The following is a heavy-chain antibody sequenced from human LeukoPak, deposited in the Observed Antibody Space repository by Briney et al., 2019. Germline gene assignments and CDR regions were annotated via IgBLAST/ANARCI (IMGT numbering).Heavy chain of an antibody. D-gene: IGHD3-22*01. J-gene: IGHJ3*01. Sequence: SETMSLTCSVSGDSMCSSYWRCIRQPPGKGLEWIGNIYNSANTNYNPSLQSRVTMSVDTSKSQFSLQLTSVSAADTAVYYCARRFSSRSDYMGYYYGHDAFDVWGQGTLVTVSS. CDR1: GDSMCSSY. CDR2: IYNSANT. CDR3: ARRFSSRSDYMGYYYGHDAFDV. V-gene: IGHV4-59*08.